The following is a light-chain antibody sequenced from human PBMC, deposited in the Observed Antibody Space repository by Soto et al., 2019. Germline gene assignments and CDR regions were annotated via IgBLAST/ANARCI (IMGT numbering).Light chain of an antibody. CDR2: DVS. J-gene: IGLJ1*01. CDR3: SSYISSSTLYV. V-gene: IGLV2-14*01. CDR1: SSDVGGYNY. Sequence: QSALTQPASVSGSPGQSITISCTGTSSDVGGYNYVSWYQQHPGKAPKLMIYDVSNRPSGVSNRFSASKSGNTASLTISGLQAEEEADYYCSSYISSSTLYVFGTGTQLTVL.